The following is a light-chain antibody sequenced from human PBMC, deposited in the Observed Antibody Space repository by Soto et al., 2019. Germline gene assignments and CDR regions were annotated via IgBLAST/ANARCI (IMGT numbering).Light chain of an antibody. Sequence: DIQLTQSPSSLSASVGDRVTITCRVSQGLSSYLSWYRQKSGKVPKLLIYRASNLQSGGPSRFSGIGSGTDFTLTVSSLQPEDVATCYGQRTYNSPPFGQGTKVEIK. CDR1: QGLSSY. CDR3: QRTYNSPP. CDR2: RAS. V-gene: IGKV1-27*01. J-gene: IGKJ1*01.